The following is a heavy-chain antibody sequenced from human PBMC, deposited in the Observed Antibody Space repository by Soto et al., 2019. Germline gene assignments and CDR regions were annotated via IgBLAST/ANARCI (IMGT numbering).Heavy chain of an antibody. D-gene: IGHD6-13*01. CDR2: INHSGST. CDR3: ARDGSSWSYYYYGMDV. J-gene: IGHJ6*02. Sequence: KTSETLSLTCAVYGGSFSGYYWSWIRQPPGKGLEWIGEINHSGSTNYNPSLKSRVTISVDTSKNQFSLKLSSVTAADTAVYYCARDGSSWSYYYYGMDVWGQGTTVTVSS. CDR1: GGSFSGYY. V-gene: IGHV4-34*01.